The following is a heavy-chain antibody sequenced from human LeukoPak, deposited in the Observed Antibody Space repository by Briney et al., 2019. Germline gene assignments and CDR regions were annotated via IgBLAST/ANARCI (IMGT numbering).Heavy chain of an antibody. D-gene: IGHD1-26*01. CDR2: ISYDGSNK. CDR3: AKDLRWEPLGMAY. V-gene: IGHV3-30*18. Sequence: GGSLRLSCAASGLTFSSYCMHWVRQAPGKGLEWVAVISYDGSNKYYTDSVKGRFTISRDNSKNTLYLQMNSLRAEDTAVYYCAKDLRWEPLGMAYWGQGTLVTVSS. J-gene: IGHJ4*02. CDR1: GLTFSSYC.